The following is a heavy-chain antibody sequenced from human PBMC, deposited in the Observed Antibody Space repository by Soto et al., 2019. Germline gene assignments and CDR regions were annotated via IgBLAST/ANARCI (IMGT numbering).Heavy chain of an antibody. J-gene: IGHJ4*02. V-gene: IGHV1-24*01. CDR2: FDPEDGET. D-gene: IGHD2-15*01. CDR1: GYTLTELS. CDR3: ATSVSSGGSYYFDY. Sequence: ASVKVSCKVSGYTLTELSMHWVRQAPGKGLEWMGGFDPEDGETIYAQKFQGRVTMTEDTSTDTAYMELSSLRSEDTAVYYCATSVSSGGSYYFDYWGQGTLVTVSS.